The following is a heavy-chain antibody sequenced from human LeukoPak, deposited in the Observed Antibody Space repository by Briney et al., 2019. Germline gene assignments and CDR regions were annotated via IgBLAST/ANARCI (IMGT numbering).Heavy chain of an antibody. CDR1: GFTFSSYA. Sequence: GGSLRLSCAVSGFTFSSYAMTWVRQAPGKGLEWVSGISGSGGGAYYADSVKGRFTISRDNSKNTLSLQMNSLRAEDTAVYYCARSLLWFGDYYGMDVWGQGTTVTVSS. CDR3: ARSLLWFGDYYGMDV. CDR2: ISGSGGGA. V-gene: IGHV3-23*01. D-gene: IGHD3-10*01. J-gene: IGHJ6*02.